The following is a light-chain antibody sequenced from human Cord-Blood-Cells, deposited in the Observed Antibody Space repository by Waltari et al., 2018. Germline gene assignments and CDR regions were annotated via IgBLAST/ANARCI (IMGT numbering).Light chain of an antibody. V-gene: IGKV3-11*01. CDR1: QSVSSY. J-gene: IGKJ4*01. CDR3: QQRSNWLT. CDR2: DAS. Sequence: ELVLTQSPATLSLSPGESATLSCRASQSVSSYLAWYQQKPGQAPRLLIYDASNRATGIPARFSGSGSGTDFTLTISSLEPEDFAVYYCQQRSNWLTFGGGTKVESK.